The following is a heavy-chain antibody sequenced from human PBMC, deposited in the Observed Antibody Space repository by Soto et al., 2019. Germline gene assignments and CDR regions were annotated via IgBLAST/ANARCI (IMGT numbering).Heavy chain of an antibody. J-gene: IGHJ4*02. Sequence: GGSLRLSCAASGFTFSSNAMNWVRQAPGKGLEWVSAISGSGGTTYYADSVKGRFTISRDNSKNTLYLQMNSLRAEDTAVYYCAKHSREGGYNYGYGHYWGQGTLVTVSS. CDR3: AKHSREGGYNYGYGHY. D-gene: IGHD5-18*01. V-gene: IGHV3-23*01. CDR2: ISGSGGTT. CDR1: GFTFSSNA.